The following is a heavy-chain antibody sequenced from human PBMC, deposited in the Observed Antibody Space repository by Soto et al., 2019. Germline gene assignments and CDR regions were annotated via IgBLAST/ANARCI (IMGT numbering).Heavy chain of an antibody. Sequence: EVQLLESGGGLVQSGGSLRLSCAASGFTFSSYAMSWVRQAPGKGLEWVSAISGSGISTYYADSVQGRFTISRDNSKNTLYLQMNSLRAEDTAVYHCAKEYEYSSGWERIDYWGQGTLVTVSS. V-gene: IGHV3-23*01. J-gene: IGHJ4*02. D-gene: IGHD6-19*01. CDR2: ISGSGIST. CDR1: GFTFSSYA. CDR3: AKEYEYSSGWERIDY.